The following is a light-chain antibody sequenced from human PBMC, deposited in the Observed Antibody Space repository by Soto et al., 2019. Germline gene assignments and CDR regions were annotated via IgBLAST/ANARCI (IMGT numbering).Light chain of an antibody. V-gene: IGLV2-23*02. CDR1: SSDVGSYNL. CDR2: EVS. J-gene: IGLJ2*01. Sequence: QSVLTQPASVSGSPGQSITISCTGTSSDVGSYNLVSWYQQHPGKAPKLMIYEVSKRPSGVSNRFSGSKSGNTASLTISGLQAEDEADYYCCSYVGSSTFRVFGGGTKVTVL. CDR3: CSYVGSSTFRV.